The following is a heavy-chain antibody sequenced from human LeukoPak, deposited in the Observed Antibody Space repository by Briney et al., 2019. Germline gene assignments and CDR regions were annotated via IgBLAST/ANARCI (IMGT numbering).Heavy chain of an antibody. CDR3: ARREYYFYYMDV. CDR1: GFTFRTYS. CDR2: ISTASSYI. V-gene: IGHV3-21*01. Sequence: PGGSLRLSCAASGFTFRTYSMNWVRQAPGKGLEWVSSISTASSYIQYADSVKGRFTISRDNAKNSLYLQMNSLRAEDSAVYYCARREYYFYYMDVRGKGTTVTVSS. J-gene: IGHJ6*03.